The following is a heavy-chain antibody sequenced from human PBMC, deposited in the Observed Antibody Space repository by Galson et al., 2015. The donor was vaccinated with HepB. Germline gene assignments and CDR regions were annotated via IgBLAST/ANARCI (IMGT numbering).Heavy chain of an antibody. J-gene: IGHJ4*02. V-gene: IGHV3-30*04. CDR3: AREGEYFFAY. CDR1: GFIFSSYA. Sequence: SLRLSCAASGFIFSSYALHWVRQAPGKGLEWVAYISYDGTNKHYADSVKGRFTISRDKSKNTLYLHMNSQREEDTAVYYCAREGEYFFAYWGQGTLVTVSS. CDR2: ISYDGTNK.